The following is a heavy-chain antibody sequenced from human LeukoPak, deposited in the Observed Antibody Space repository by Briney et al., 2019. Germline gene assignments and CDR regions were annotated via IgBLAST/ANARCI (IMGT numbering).Heavy chain of an antibody. Sequence: GGSLRLSCAAPGFTFSNYWMAWVRQAPGKGLEWVANIKQDGREKNYVDSVKGRFTISRDNAKNSLYLQMNSLRAEDTAVYYCAKGFGELSWGQGALVTVSS. CDR1: GFTFSNYW. CDR3: AKGFGELS. CDR2: IKQDGREK. J-gene: IGHJ5*02. D-gene: IGHD3-10*01. V-gene: IGHV3-7*04.